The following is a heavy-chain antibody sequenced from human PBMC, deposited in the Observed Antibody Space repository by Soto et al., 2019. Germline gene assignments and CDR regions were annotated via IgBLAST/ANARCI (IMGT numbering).Heavy chain of an antibody. CDR1: GGSISSSSYY. CDR3: DGGSAYYYGMDV. V-gene: IGHV4-39*01. CDR2: IYYSGST. Sequence: PSETLSLTCTVSGGSISSSSYYWGWIRQPPGKGLEWIGSIYYSGSTYYNPSLKSRVTISVDTSKNQFSLKLSSVTAADTAVYYCDGGSAYYYGMDVWGQGTTVTVSS. D-gene: IGHD3-10*01. J-gene: IGHJ6*02.